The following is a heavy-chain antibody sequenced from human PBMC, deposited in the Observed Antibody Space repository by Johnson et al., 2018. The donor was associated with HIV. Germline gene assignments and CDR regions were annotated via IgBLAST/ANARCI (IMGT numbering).Heavy chain of an antibody. CDR2: MYSGGST. J-gene: IGHJ3*02. CDR3: ARDPSREEWLVGAVDI. D-gene: IGHD3-3*01. Sequence: VQLVESGGGLVQPGGSLRLSCVASGFTVSGNYMSWVRQAPGKGLEWVSVMYSGGSTYYADSVKGRFTISRDNAKNSLYLQMNSLRAEDTAVYNCARDPSREEWLVGAVDIWGQGTTVTVSP. V-gene: IGHV3-66*01. CDR1: GFTVSGNY.